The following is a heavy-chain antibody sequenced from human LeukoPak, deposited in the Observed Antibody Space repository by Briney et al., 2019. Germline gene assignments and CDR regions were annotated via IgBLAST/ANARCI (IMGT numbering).Heavy chain of an antibody. J-gene: IGHJ3*02. CDR3: AIGATLDAFDI. Sequence: SETLSLTCTVSGGSISSSSYYWGWIRQPPGKGLEWIGSIYYSGSTYYNPSLKSRVTISVDTSKNQFSLKLSSVTAADTAVYYCAIGATLDAFDIWDQGTMVTVSS. CDR1: GGSISSSSYY. D-gene: IGHD1-26*01. CDR2: IYYSGST. V-gene: IGHV4-39*01.